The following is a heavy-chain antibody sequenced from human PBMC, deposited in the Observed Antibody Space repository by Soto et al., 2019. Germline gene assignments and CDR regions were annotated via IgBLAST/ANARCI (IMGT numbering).Heavy chain of an antibody. Sequence: EVQLVESGGGLVKPGGSLRLSCAASGFTFSSYAMNWVRQAPGKGLEWVSSISSSSIYIYYEDSRFTISRDNAKNSLYLQMNGLRVEDTAVYYCARGYRGVPSQYEVNDAFDIWGQGTMVTVSS. CDR2: ISSSSIYI. CDR3: ARGYRGVPSQYEVNDAFDI. D-gene: IGHD3-10*01. CDR1: GFTFSSYA. J-gene: IGHJ3*02. V-gene: IGHV3-21*01.